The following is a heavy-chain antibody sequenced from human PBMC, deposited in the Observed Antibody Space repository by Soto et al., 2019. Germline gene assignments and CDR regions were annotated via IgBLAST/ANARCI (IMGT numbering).Heavy chain of an antibody. CDR3: ARESYAAAMRHYYYGMDV. V-gene: IGHV3-30-3*01. CDR2: ISYDGSNK. CDR1: GFTFSSYA. Sequence: QVQLVESGGGVVQPGRSLRLSCAASGFTFSSYAMHWVRQAPGKGLEWVAVISYDGSNKYYADSVKGRFTISRDNSKNQLYLQMRSLRAEDTAVYYCARESYAAAMRHYYYGMDVWGQGTTVTVSS. J-gene: IGHJ6*02. D-gene: IGHD2-2*01.